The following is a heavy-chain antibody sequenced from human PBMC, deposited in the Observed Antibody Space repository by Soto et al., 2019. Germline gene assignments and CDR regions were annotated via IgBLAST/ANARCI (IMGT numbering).Heavy chain of an antibody. CDR3: ARLIAVEPDAFDI. D-gene: IGHD6-19*01. Sequence: LLKGDCKAAGYTFTRDGSSWVLQTPGQGLEWMGWINPNSGNTNYAQKLQGRVTMTTDTSTSTVYMELSSLRSEDTAVYYCARLIAVEPDAFDIWGQGTMVTVSS. V-gene: IGHV1-18*01. J-gene: IGHJ3*02. CDR2: INPNSGNT. CDR1: GYTFTRDG.